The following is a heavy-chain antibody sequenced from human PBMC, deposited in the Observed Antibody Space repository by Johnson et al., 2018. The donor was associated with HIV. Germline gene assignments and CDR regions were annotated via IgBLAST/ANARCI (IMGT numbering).Heavy chain of an antibody. D-gene: IGHD3-9*01. CDR1: GFTFSNYAW. Sequence: EVLLLESGGGFVQPGGSLRLSCAASGFTFSNYAWLSWVRQAPGKGLEWVGRIKSKNDGGTTEYGAPVKGRFSISRDDSQNTLYLQMDSLRTEDTAVYYCTTPLDQFDWISAVWVPGHGFDIWGHGTKVTVSS. V-gene: IGHV3-15*01. CDR2: IKSKNDGGTT. J-gene: IGHJ3*02. CDR3: TTPLDQFDWISAVWVPGHGFDI.